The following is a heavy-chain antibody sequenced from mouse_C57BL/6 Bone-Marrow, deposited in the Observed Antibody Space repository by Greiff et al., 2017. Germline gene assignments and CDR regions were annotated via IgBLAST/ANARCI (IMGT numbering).Heavy chain of an antibody. Sequence: EVKVVESGGDLVKPGGSLKLSCAASGFTFSSYGMSWVRQTPDKRLEWVATISSGGSYTYYPDSVKGRFTISRDNAKNTLYLQMSSLKSEDTAMYYCARRGDGTRDYWGQGTSVTVSS. CDR2: ISSGGSYT. CDR3: ARRGDGTRDY. V-gene: IGHV5-6*02. J-gene: IGHJ4*01. CDR1: GFTFSSYG.